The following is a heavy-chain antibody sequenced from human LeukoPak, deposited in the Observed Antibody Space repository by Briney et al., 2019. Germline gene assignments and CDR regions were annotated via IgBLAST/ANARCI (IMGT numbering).Heavy chain of an antibody. Sequence: SETLSLTCSVSGGSVSSYYWSWIRQSPGKGLEWIGYIHNSGRTNYNPSLKSRVTGFVDTSKNQASLRLSSVTAADTAVYYCARHGTISSESYFDYWGQGALVTVSS. CDR3: ARHGTISSESYFDY. CDR2: IHNSGRT. V-gene: IGHV4-59*08. J-gene: IGHJ4*02. D-gene: IGHD1-14*01. CDR1: GGSVSSYY.